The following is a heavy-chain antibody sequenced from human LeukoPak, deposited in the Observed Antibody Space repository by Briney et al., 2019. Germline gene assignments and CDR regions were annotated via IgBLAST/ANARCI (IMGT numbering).Heavy chain of an antibody. D-gene: IGHD3-10*01. V-gene: IGHV4-34*01. CDR1: GGSFSGYY. J-gene: IGHJ5*02. CDR3: ARGVGLLWFGSLLEFDR. Sequence: SETLSLTCAVYGGSFSGYYWNWIRQPPGKGLEWIGEINHSGSTNYNPSPKIRVTISLDTSKNQFSLTLSSLTAADTAVYYCARGVGLLWFGSLLEFDRWGQGTLVTVYS. CDR2: INHSGST.